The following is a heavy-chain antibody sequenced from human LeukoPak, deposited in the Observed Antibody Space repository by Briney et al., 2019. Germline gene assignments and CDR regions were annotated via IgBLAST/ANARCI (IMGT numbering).Heavy chain of an antibody. J-gene: IGHJ4*02. D-gene: IGHD6-19*01. CDR1: GYTFTGYY. V-gene: IGHV1-2*02. Sequence: WASVKVSCKASGYTFTGYYMHWVRQAPGQGLEWMGWINPNSGGTNYAQKFQGRVTMTRDTSISTAYMELSRLRSDDTAVYYCARGGIAVAGTLDYWGQGTLVTVSP. CDR2: INPNSGGT. CDR3: ARGGIAVAGTLDY.